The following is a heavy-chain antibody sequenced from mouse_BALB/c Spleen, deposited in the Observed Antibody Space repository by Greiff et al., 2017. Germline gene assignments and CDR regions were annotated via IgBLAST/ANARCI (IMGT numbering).Heavy chain of an antibody. CDR1: GFTFSSYA. CDR3: ARVNEFITSSFDY. Sequence: EVMLVESGGGLVKPGGSLKLSCAASGFTFSSYAMSWVRQTPEKRLEWVASISSGGSTYYPDSVKGRFTISRDNARNILYLQMSSLRSEDTAMYYCARVNEFITSSFDYWGQGTTLTVSS. J-gene: IGHJ2*01. D-gene: IGHD1-2*01. CDR2: ISSGGST. V-gene: IGHV5-6-5*01.